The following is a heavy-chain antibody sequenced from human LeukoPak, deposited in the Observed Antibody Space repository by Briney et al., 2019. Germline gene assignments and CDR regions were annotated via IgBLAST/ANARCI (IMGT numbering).Heavy chain of an antibody. Sequence: PSETLSLTCAVYGGSFSGYYWSWIRQPPGKGLEWIGEINHSGSTNYNPSLKSRVTISVDTSKNQFSLKLSSVTAADTAVYYCARGRWFGEFDYWGQGTLVTVSS. V-gene: IGHV4-34*01. CDR3: ARGRWFGEFDY. D-gene: IGHD3-10*01. J-gene: IGHJ4*02. CDR1: GGSFSGYY. CDR2: INHSGST.